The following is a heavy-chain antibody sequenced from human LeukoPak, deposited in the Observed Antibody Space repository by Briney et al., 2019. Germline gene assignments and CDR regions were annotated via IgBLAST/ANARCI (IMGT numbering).Heavy chain of an antibody. CDR1: GGSFSGYY. J-gene: IGHJ4*02. V-gene: IGHV4-34*01. Sequence: KPSETLSLTCAVYGGSFSGYYWSWIRQPPGKGLEWIGEINHSGSTNYNPSLKSRVTISVDTSKNQFSLKLSSVTAADTAVYYCARTHYYDSSGYEGSYYFDYWGQGTLVTVFS. D-gene: IGHD3-22*01. CDR3: ARTHYYDSSGYEGSYYFDY. CDR2: INHSGST.